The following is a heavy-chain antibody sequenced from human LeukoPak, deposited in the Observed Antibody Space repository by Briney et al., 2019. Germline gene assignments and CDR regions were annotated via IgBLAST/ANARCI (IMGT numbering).Heavy chain of an antibody. V-gene: IGHV1-24*01. CDR3: AVGPPDVVVTFS. D-gene: IGHD2-21*02. Sequence: ASVKVSCKVSGYTLTELSMHWVRQAPGKGLEWMGGFDPEDGETIYAQKFQGRVTMTEDTSTDTAYMELSSLRSEDTAVYYCAVGPPDVVVTFSWGQGTLVTVSS. CDR1: GYTLTELS. J-gene: IGHJ4*02. CDR2: FDPEDGET.